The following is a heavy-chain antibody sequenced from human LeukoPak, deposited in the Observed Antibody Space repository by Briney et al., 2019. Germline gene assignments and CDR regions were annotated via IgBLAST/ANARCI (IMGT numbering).Heavy chain of an antibody. CDR3: ARDEETAAAGTFDC. D-gene: IGHD6-13*01. J-gene: IGHJ4*02. CDR2: ISYSSSTI. Sequence: GGSLRLSCAASGFTLNTYSMNWVRQAPGKGLEWVSYISYSSSTIYYADSVKGRFTISRDNAKNSLYLQMNSLRDEDTAVYYCARDEETAAAGTFDCWGQGPLVTVSS. CDR1: GFTLNTYS. V-gene: IGHV3-48*02.